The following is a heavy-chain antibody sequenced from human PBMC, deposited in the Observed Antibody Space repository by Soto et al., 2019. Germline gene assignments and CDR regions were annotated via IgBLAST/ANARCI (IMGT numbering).Heavy chain of an antibody. J-gene: IGHJ4*02. D-gene: IGHD6-19*01. CDR3: ARVTSDGFGQWLNPYYFDY. Sequence: LRLSCAASGFTFSSYWMSWVRQAPGKGLEWVANIKQDGSEKYYVDSVKGRFTISRDNAKNSLYLQMNSLRAEDTAVYYCARVTSDGFGQWLNPYYFDYWGQGTLVTVSS. V-gene: IGHV3-7*01. CDR1: GFTFSSYW. CDR2: IKQDGSEK.